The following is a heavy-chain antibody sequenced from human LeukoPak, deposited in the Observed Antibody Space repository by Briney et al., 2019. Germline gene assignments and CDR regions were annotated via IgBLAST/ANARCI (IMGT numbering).Heavy chain of an antibody. CDR1: GGSISSYY. CDR3: ATRLMVRGVISPLFDY. V-gene: IGHV4-59*01. D-gene: IGHD3-10*01. Sequence: KPSETLSLTCTVYGGSISSYYWSWIRQPPGKGLEWIGYIYYSGSTNYNPSLKSRVTISVDTSKNQFSLKLSSVTAADTAVYYCATRLMVRGVISPLFDYWGEGTLVTVSS. CDR2: IYYSGST. J-gene: IGHJ4*02.